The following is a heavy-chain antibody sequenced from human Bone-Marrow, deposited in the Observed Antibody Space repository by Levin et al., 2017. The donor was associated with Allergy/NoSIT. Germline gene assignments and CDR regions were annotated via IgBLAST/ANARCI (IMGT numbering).Heavy chain of an antibody. CDR2: IYQSGNT. Sequence: NSSETLSLTCAVSGGSINSNVYSWSWIRRPPGKGLEWIGYIYQSGNTYYNPSLKSRVIISADRSKNHFSLNLSSVTAADTAVYYCASSRRGFDSAGFYVYFDYWGQGALVTVSS. V-gene: IGHV4-30-2*01. CDR3: ASSRRGFDSAGFYVYFDY. D-gene: IGHD3-16*01. J-gene: IGHJ4*02. CDR1: GGSINSNVYS.